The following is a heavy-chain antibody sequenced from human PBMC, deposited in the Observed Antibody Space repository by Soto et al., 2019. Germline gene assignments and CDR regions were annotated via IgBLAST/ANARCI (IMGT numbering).Heavy chain of an antibody. CDR3: ARGTYYSDSGGYLYHY. CDR1: GYTFTIYD. J-gene: IGHJ4*02. Sequence: QVQLVQSGAEVKKPGASVKVSCEASGYTFTIYDINWVRQATGQGLEWMGWMNPNSGDTDYAQKFQGRVTMTRDTSINTAYMELSSLTSEDTAVYYCARGTYYSDSGGYLYHYWGQGTLVTVSS. CDR2: MNPNSGDT. V-gene: IGHV1-8*01. D-gene: IGHD3-22*01.